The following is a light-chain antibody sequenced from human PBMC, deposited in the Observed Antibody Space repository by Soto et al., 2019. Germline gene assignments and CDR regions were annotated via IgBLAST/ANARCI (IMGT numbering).Light chain of an antibody. Sequence: QSAPTQPPSASGSPGQSVTFSCNGTSSDVGGYNYVSWYQQYPGKAPKLMIYEVYKRHSGVPDRFSGSKSGNTASLTVSGLQPEDEADYYCSAYAGSSTWVFVGGTKLTVL. V-gene: IGLV2-8*01. CDR2: EVY. CDR3: SAYAGSSTWV. CDR1: SSDVGGYNY. J-gene: IGLJ2*01.